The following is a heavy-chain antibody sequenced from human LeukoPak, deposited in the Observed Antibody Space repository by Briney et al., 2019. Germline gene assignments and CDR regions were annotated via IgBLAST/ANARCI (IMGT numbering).Heavy chain of an antibody. Sequence: AASVKVSCKASGGTFSSYAISWVRQAPGQGLEWMGGIIPIFGTANHAQKFQGRVTITADESTSTAYMELSSLRSDDTAVYYCAREVGRGFDYWGQGTLVTVSS. CDR2: IIPIFGTA. D-gene: IGHD1-26*01. J-gene: IGHJ4*02. CDR3: AREVGRGFDY. CDR1: GGTFSSYA. V-gene: IGHV1-69*13.